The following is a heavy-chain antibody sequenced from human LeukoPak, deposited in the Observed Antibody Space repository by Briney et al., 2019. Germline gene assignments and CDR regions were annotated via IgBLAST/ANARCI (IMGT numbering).Heavy chain of an antibody. V-gene: IGHV1-2*02. CDR2: INPNSGGT. J-gene: IGHJ5*02. Sequence: ASVKVSCKASGYTFTGYYMHWVRQAPGQGLEWVGWINPNSGGTNYAQKFQGRVTMTRDTSISTAYMELSRLRSDDTAVYYCARVGIVVVPAANWFDPWGQGTLVTVSS. D-gene: IGHD2-2*01. CDR3: ARVGIVVVPAANWFDP. CDR1: GYTFTGYY.